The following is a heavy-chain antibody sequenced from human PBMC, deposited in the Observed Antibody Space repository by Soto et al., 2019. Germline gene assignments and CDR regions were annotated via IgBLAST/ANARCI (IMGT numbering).Heavy chain of an antibody. CDR1: GFTFSSYG. D-gene: IGHD2-2*01. CDR3: ARTRSTSCYAVGCIAAAGTDNHDAFDI. CDR2: IWYDGSNK. Sequence: QVQLVESGGGVVQPGRSLRLSCAASGFTFSSYGMHWVRQAPGKGLEWVAVIWYDGSNKYYADSVKGRFTISRDNSKNTLYLQMNSPRAEDTAVYYCARTRSTSCYAVGCIAAAGTDNHDAFDIWGQGTMVTVSS. V-gene: IGHV3-33*01. J-gene: IGHJ3*02.